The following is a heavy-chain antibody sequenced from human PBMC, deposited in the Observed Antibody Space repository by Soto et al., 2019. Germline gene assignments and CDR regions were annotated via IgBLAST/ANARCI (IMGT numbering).Heavy chain of an antibody. CDR3: ARMRLARLDH. CDR2: INPASQLT. V-gene: IGHV1-69*09. Sequence: QVQLLQSGTEVKRPGSSVNVSCKTSGVSFNSYGFAWVRQAPGRGLEWVGKINPASQLTNYEQSLQGRVTITAATSTRTAYMEWSGRTSEDTAVYFCARMRLARLDHWGQGTLVTVSS. CDR1: GVSFNSYG. J-gene: IGHJ4*02. D-gene: IGHD2-21*01.